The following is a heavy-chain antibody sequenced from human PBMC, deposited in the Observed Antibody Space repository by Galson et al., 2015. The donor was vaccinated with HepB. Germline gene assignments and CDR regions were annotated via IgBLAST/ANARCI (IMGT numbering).Heavy chain of an antibody. Sequence: SLRLSCAVSGLTFSNYGMSWVRQVPGKGLEWVSSISASGTYTFYADSVTGRFTISRDNSKNTVNLQMNSLRAEDTAVYYCANGCSIPKCRNYFFPMDVWGKGTTVPVSS. J-gene: IGHJ6*03. CDR3: ANGCSIPKCRNYFFPMDV. CDR1: GLTFSNYG. D-gene: IGHD2-2*01. CDR2: ISASGTYT. V-gene: IGHV3-23*01.